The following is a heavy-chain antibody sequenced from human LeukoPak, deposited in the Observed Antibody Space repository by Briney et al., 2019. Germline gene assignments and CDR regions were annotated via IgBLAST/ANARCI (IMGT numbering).Heavy chain of an antibody. D-gene: IGHD6-13*01. CDR2: IIPILGIA. CDR3: ARAGSFAPNWFDP. Sequence: SVKVSCKASGGTLSSYAISWVRQAPGQGLEWMGRIIPILGIANYAQKFQGRVTITADKSTSTAYMELSSLRSEDTAVYYCARAGSFAPNWFDPWGQGTLVTVSS. J-gene: IGHJ5*02. CDR1: GGTLSSYA. V-gene: IGHV1-69*04.